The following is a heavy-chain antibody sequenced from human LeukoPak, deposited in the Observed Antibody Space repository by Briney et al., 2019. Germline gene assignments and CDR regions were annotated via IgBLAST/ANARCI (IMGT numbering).Heavy chain of an antibody. CDR2: ISSSSSTI. V-gene: IGHV3-48*01. J-gene: IGHJ5*02. CDR1: GFTFSSYS. D-gene: IGHD2-2*01. Sequence: GGSLRLSCAASGFTFSSYSMNWVRQAPGKGLEWVSYISSSSSTIYYADSVKGRFTISRDNAKNSLYLQMNSLRAEDTAVYYCARDGLQYCSSTSCYPSWGQGTLVTVSS. CDR3: ARDGLQYCSSTSCYPS.